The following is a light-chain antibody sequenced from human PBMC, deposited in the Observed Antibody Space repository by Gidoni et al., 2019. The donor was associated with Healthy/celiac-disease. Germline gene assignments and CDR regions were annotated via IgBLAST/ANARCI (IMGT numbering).Light chain of an antibody. CDR2: EVS. V-gene: IGLV2-8*01. Sequence: QSALTQPPSASGSPGQSVTISCTGTSSDVGGYNYVSLYQQPPGKAPNLMIYEVSKRPSGVPDRFSGSKSGNTASLTVSGLQAEDEADYYCSSYAGSNNLVFGGGTKLTVL. CDR3: SSYAGSNNLV. J-gene: IGLJ3*02. CDR1: SSDVGGYNY.